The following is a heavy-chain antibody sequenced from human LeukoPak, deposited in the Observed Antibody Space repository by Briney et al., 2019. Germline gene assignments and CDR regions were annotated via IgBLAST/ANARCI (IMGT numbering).Heavy chain of an antibody. CDR2: ISYDGSNK. D-gene: IGHD1-7*01. CDR1: GFTFSSYA. Sequence: GGSLRLSCAASGFTFSSYAMHWVRQAPGKGLEWVAVISYDGSNKYYADSVKGRFTISRDNAKNSLYLQMSSLRAEDTAVYYCARVVLELRTDAFDIWGQGTMVTVSS. J-gene: IGHJ3*02. V-gene: IGHV3-30-3*01. CDR3: ARVVLELRTDAFDI.